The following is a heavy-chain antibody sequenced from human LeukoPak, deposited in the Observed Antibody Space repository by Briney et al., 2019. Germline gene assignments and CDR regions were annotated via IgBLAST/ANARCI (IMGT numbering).Heavy chain of an antibody. J-gene: IGHJ2*01. CDR1: GGSISSSSYY. Sequence: SETLSLTCTVSGGSISSSSYYWGWIRQPPGKGLEWIGSIYYSGSTYYNPSLKSRVTISVDTSKNQFSLKLSSVTATDTAVYYCARGVSMIVVVIHDWYFDLWGRGTLVTVSS. D-gene: IGHD3-22*01. CDR3: ARGVSMIVVVIHDWYFDL. V-gene: IGHV4-39*01. CDR2: IYYSGST.